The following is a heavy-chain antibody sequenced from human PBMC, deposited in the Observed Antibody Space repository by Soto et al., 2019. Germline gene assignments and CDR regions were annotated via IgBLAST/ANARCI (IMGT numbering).Heavy chain of an antibody. CDR3: VRGGRSYSPETNFDY. D-gene: IGHD1-26*01. J-gene: IGHJ4*02. V-gene: IGHV1-69*01. Sequence: QVQLVQSGAEVKKPGASVKVSCKASGGTFSSYAISWVRQAPGQGLEWMGGIIPIFGTANYAQKFQGRVTITADESTSTAYMELSSLRSEDTAVYYCVRGGRSYSPETNFDYWGQGPLVTVSS. CDR2: IIPIFGTA. CDR1: GGTFSSYA.